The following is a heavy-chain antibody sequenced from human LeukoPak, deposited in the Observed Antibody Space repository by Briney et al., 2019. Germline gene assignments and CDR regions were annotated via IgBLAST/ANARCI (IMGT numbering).Heavy chain of an antibody. CDR1: GGTFSSYA. V-gene: IGHV1-69*04. J-gene: IGHJ6*02. CDR2: VIPILGIA. Sequence: ASVKVSCKASGGTFSSYAISWVRPAPGQGLEWMGRVIPILGIANYAQKFQGRVTITADNSTSTAYMELSSLRSEDTAVYYCARVPDIVVVVAATRQQKSYYYGMDVWGQGTTVTVSS. D-gene: IGHD2-15*01. CDR3: ARVPDIVVVVAATRQQKSYYYGMDV.